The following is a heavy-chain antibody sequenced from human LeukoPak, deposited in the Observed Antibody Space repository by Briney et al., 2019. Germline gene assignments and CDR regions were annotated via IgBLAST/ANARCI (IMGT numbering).Heavy chain of an antibody. CDR3: ARGGVIAAAGTYYYYYYMDV. J-gene: IGHJ6*03. CDR2: IYYSGST. D-gene: IGHD6-13*01. Sequence: SETLSLICTVSGGSISSSSYYWGWIRQPPGKGLEWIGSIYYSGSTYYNPSLKSRVTISVDTSKNQFSLKLSSVTAADTAVYYCARGGVIAAAGTYYYYYYMDVWGKGTTVTISS. V-gene: IGHV4-39*07. CDR1: GGSISSSSYY.